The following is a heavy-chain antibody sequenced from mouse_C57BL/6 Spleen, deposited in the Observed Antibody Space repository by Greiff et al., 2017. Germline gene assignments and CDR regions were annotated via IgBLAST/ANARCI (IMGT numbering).Heavy chain of an antibody. CDR1: GYTFTDYN. CDR3: ARHDGYSFDY. J-gene: IGHJ2*01. Sequence: VQLQQSGPELVKPGASVKIPCKASGYTFTDYNMDWVKQSHGKSLEWLGDINPNNGGTIYNQKFKGKATLTVDKSSSTAYMELRSLTSEDTAVYYCARHDGYSFDYWGQGTTLTVSS. CDR2: INPNNGGT. V-gene: IGHV1-18*01. D-gene: IGHD2-3*01.